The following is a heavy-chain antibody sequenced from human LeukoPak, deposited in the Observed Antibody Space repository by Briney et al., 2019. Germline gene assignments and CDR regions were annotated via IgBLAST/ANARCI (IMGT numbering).Heavy chain of an antibody. CDR2: IYPGDSDI. Sequence: GESLKISCKSSGYSFTNYWIAWVRQMPGKGLEWMGIIYPGDSDIRYSPSFQGQVTISADKSISTAYLQWSSLKASDTAIYYCARRRGYTSSWYDYWGQRTLVTVSS. CDR3: ARRRGYTSSWYDY. J-gene: IGHJ4*02. CDR1: GYSFTNYW. V-gene: IGHV5-51*01. D-gene: IGHD6-13*01.